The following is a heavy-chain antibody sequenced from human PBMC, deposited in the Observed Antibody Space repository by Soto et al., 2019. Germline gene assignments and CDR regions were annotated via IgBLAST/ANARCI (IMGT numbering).Heavy chain of an antibody. D-gene: IGHD3-9*01. J-gene: IGHJ5*02. CDR3: ARAGYPDNWFDP. V-gene: IGHV4-34*01. Sequence: SETLSLTCAVYGGSFSGYYWSWIRQPPGKGLEWIGEINHSGSTNYNPSLKSRVTISVDTSKNQFSLKLSSVTAADTAVYYCARAGYPDNWFDPWAQGTLVTVSS. CDR1: GGSFSGYY. CDR2: INHSGST.